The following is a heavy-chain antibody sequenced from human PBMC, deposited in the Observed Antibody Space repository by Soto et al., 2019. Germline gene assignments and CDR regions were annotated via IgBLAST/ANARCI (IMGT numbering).Heavy chain of an antibody. Sequence: VQLVESGGGVVQPGRSLRLSCAASGFTFSSYGMHWVRQAPGKGLEWVAVISYDGSNKYYADSVKGRFTISRDNSKNTLYLQMNSLRAEDTAVYYCASIYDYIWSFDYWGQGTLVTVSS. CDR2: ISYDGSNK. J-gene: IGHJ4*02. D-gene: IGHD3-16*01. CDR1: GFTFSSYG. V-gene: IGHV3-30*03. CDR3: ASIYDYIWSFDY.